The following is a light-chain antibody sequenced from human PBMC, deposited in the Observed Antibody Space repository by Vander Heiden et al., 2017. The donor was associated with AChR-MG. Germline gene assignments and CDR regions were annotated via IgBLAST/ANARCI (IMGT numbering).Light chain of an antibody. CDR1: QSISSN. V-gene: IGKV1-39*01. CDR2: AAS. CDR3: QQSNSTPT. J-gene: IGKJ4*01. Sequence: DIQMTQSPSSLSAYVGDRVTITCRASQSISSNLNWYQQKPGKAPKLLIYAASSLQSGVPSRFSGSGSGTDFTIIIGSLQVEDCATYYCQQSNSTPTFGGGTKVEIK.